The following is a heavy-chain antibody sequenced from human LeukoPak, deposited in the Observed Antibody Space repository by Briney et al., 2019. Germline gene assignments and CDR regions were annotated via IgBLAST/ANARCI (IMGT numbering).Heavy chain of an antibody. J-gene: IGHJ4*02. CDR1: GYTFTSYY. D-gene: IGHD5-18*01. Sequence: ASVKVSCKASGYTFTSYYMHWVRQAPGQGLEWMGIINPSGGSTSYAQKFQGRVTMTRDTSTSTVYMELSSLRSEDTAVYYCALFHRGYSYGFDLGLDYWGQGTLVTVSS. CDR3: ALFHRGYSYGFDLGLDY. CDR2: INPSGGST. V-gene: IGHV1-46*01.